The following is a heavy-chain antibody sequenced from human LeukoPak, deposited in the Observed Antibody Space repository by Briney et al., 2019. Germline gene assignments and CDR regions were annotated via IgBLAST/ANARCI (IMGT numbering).Heavy chain of an antibody. CDR3: ARDWGAYYHFFDY. D-gene: IGHD3-22*01. J-gene: IGHJ4*02. CDR2: IKPDGSER. Sequence: PGGSLRLSCEASGLSMSVYWMSWVRQAPGKGLEWVGNIKPDGSERNYVDSVKGRFTISRDNAKKSLYLQMSSLRAEDTAVYYCARDWGAYYHFFDYWGQGTLVTVSS. V-gene: IGHV3-7*01. CDR1: GLSMSVYW.